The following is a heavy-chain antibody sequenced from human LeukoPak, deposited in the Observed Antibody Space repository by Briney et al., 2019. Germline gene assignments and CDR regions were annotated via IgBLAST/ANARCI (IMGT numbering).Heavy chain of an antibody. D-gene: IGHD5-18*01. Sequence: PSETLSLTCTVSGGSISSYYWSWIRQPAGKGLEWIGRIYTSGSTNYNPSLKSRVTMSVDTSKNQLSLKLSSVTAADTAVYYCARAPRGRGYSYGSPIYYMDVWGKGTTVTVSS. CDR1: GGSISSYY. V-gene: IGHV4-4*07. CDR2: IYTSGST. CDR3: ARAPRGRGYSYGSPIYYMDV. J-gene: IGHJ6*03.